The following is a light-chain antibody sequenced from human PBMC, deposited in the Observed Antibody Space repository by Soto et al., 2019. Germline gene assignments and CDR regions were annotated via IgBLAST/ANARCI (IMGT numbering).Light chain of an antibody. J-gene: IGKJ1*01. CDR1: QSISSW. Sequence: DLQVTTYPSSLSASVEERVTITCRASQSISSWLAWYQQKPGKAPKLLIYDASSLESGVPSRFSGSGSGTDFTLTICCLQSEDFTPYYCQLSSCHPVTFAQGGNVDI. V-gene: IGKV1-5*01. CDR2: DAS. CDR3: QLSSCHPVT.